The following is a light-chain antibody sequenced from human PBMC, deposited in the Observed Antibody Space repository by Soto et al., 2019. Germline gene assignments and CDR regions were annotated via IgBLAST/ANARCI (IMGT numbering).Light chain of an antibody. J-gene: IGLJ1*01. CDR2: DDD. CDR1: SSNIGGTS. V-gene: IGLV1-51*01. CDR3: GSWDSRMSAYV. Sequence: QSVLTQPPSVSAAPGQKVTISCSASSSNIGGTSVSWYQQLPGTAPKLLIYDDDKRPSGIPDRLSGSKSGTSATMGITGYQTGDEADYYCGSWDSRMSAYVFATGTKVTVL.